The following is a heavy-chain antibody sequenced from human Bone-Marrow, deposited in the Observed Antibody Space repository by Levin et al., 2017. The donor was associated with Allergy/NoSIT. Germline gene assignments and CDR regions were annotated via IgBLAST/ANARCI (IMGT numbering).Heavy chain of an antibody. CDR3: AKDREMATIGELFDY. V-gene: IGHV3-23*01. CDR2: ISGSGGST. CDR1: GFTFSSYA. Sequence: GGSLRLSCAASGFTFSSYAMSWVRQAPGKGLEWVSAISGSGGSTYYADSVKGRFTISRDNSKNTLYLQMNSLRAEDTAVYYCAKDREMATIGELFDYWGQGTLVTVSS. J-gene: IGHJ4*02. D-gene: IGHD5-24*01.